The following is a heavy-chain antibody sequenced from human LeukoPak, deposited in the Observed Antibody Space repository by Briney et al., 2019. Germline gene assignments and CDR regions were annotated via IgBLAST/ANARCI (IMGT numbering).Heavy chain of an antibody. Sequence: PGGSLRLSCAASGFTFSSNYMSWVRQAPGKGLEWVSRISASGGGTFYAGSVEGRFIISRDNSKNTLSLQMNSLRAEDTAIYYCAKDKYHDSSGTFDYWGQGTLVTVSS. V-gene: IGHV3-23*01. D-gene: IGHD3-22*01. CDR1: GFTFSSNY. J-gene: IGHJ4*02. CDR2: ISASGGGT. CDR3: AKDKYHDSSGTFDY.